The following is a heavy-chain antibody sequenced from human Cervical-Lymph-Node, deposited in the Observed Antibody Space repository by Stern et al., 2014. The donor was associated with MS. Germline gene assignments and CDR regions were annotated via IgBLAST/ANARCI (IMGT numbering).Heavy chain of an antibody. D-gene: IGHD2-21*01. CDR3: ARVNRVVVATHYYYGMDV. J-gene: IGHJ6*02. CDR1: GGSISSYF. CDR2: VNHNGDA. V-gene: IGHV4-59*01. Sequence: QVQLQESGPGLVKPSEALSLTCSVSGGSISSYFWTCIRQPPGQGLEWIGYVNHNGDADYNSSLKGRVTISVDTSRNRLSLKLSSVTVADTAVYYCARVNRVVVATHYYYGMDVWGQGTTVTVSS.